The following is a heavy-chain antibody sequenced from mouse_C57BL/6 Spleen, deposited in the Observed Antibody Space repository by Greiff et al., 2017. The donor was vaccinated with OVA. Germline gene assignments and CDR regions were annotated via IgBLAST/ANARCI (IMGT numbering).Heavy chain of an antibody. J-gene: IGHJ3*01. D-gene: IGHD2-1*01. Sequence: QVQLQQPGAELVMPGASVKLSCKASGYTFTSYWMHWVKQRPGQGLEWIGEIDPSDSYTNYNQKFKGKSTLTVDKSSGTAYMQLSSLTSEDSAVYYCARNYGNYEAWFAYWGQGTLVTVSA. V-gene: IGHV1-69*01. CDR2: IDPSDSYT. CDR1: GYTFTSYW. CDR3: ARNYGNYEAWFAY.